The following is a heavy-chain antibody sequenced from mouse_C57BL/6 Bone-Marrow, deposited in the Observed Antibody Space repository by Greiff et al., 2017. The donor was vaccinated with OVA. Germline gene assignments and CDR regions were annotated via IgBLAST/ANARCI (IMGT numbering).Heavy chain of an antibody. CDR2: ISSGGSYT. V-gene: IGHV5-6*02. Sequence: DVKLVESGGDLVKPGGSLKLSCAASGFTFSSYGMSWVRQTPDKRLEWVATISSGGSYTYYPDSVKGRFTIYRDNAKNTLYLQMSSLKSEDTAMYYCARHWQLGYWGQGTTLTVSS. CDR3: ARHWQLGY. J-gene: IGHJ2*01. CDR1: GFTFSSYG. D-gene: IGHD3-1*01.